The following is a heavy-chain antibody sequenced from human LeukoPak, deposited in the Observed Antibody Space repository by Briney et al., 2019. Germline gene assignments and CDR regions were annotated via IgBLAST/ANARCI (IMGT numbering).Heavy chain of an antibody. CDR3: ARQLHGAGFYYCYYMDV. CDR2: INYSGST. CDR1: GGSFSVYS. D-gene: IGHD3-10*01. J-gene: IGHJ6*03. Sequence: SETLSLTCAVYGGSFSVYSWTWIRQSPGKGLEWIGEINYSGSTNYNPSLQSRVTISVDTSNNQFSLNLTSVTAADTAVYYCARQLHGAGFYYCYYMDVWGKGTTVTISS. V-gene: IGHV4-34*01.